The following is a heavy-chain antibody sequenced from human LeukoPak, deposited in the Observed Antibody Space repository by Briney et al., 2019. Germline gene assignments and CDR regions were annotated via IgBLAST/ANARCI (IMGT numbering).Heavy chain of an antibody. CDR2: IKQDGSEK. V-gene: IGHV3-7*01. CDR1: GFTFSSYW. Sequence: GGSLRLSCAASGFTFSSYWMSWVRQAPGKGLEWVANIKQDGSEKYYVDSVKGRFTISRDNAKNSLYLQMNSLRAEDTAVYYCARGRGYYDSSGYLGGARAFDIWGQGTMVTVSS. CDR3: ARGRGYYDSSGYLGGARAFDI. D-gene: IGHD3-22*01. J-gene: IGHJ3*02.